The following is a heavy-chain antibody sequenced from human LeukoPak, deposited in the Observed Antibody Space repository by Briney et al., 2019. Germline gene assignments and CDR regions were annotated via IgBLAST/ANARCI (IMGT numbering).Heavy chain of an antibody. CDR3: TTDPGRRVTTVPF. D-gene: IGHD4-17*01. J-gene: IGHJ4*02. Sequence: PGGSLRLSCAASGFTVSSNYMSWVRQAPGKGLEWVSVIYSGGSTYYADSVKGRFTISRDNSKNTLYLQMNSLKTEDTAVYYCTTDPGRRVTTVPFWGQGTLVTVSS. V-gene: IGHV3-66*01. CDR1: GFTVSSNY. CDR2: IYSGGST.